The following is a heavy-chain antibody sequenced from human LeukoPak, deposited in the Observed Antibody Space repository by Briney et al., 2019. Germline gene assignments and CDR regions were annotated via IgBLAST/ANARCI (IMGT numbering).Heavy chain of an antibody. J-gene: IGHJ5*02. D-gene: IGHD3-16*01. CDR3: ARWALPLSGFDP. CDR1: GFTFSDYN. CDR2: ISRSGSTK. V-gene: IGHV3-11*01. Sequence: GGSLRLSCAASGFTFSDYNMRWIRQAPGKGLEWVSSISRSGSTKYYADSVKGRFTISRDNAKNSLFLQMNSLRAEDTAVYYCARWALPLSGFDPWGQGTLVTVSS.